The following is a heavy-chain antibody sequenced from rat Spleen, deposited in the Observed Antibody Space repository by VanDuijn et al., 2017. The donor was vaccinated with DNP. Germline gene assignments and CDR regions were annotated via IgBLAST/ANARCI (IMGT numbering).Heavy chain of an antibody. J-gene: IGHJ2*01. Sequence: QVQLKESGPGLVQPSQTLSLTCTVSGFSLTLYHMHWVRQPPGKGLEWMGVMWSNGDSSYNLVFKSRLTFSRDTSKSQLFLKMNGLQTEDTATYYCSRGDYSYWGQGVMVTVSS. CDR2: MWSNGDS. D-gene: IGHD1-7*01. CDR3: SRGDYSY. V-gene: IGHV2-32*01. CDR1: GFSLTLYH.